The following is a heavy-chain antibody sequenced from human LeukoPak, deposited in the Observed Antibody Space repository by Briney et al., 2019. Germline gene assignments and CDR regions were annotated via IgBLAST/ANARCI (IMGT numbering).Heavy chain of an antibody. D-gene: IGHD3-9*01. CDR3: ARGGGLRYFDWLLYGFDP. J-gene: IGHJ5*02. V-gene: IGHV4-34*01. CDR1: GGSFSGYY. Sequence: SETLSLTCAVYGGSFSGYYWSWIRQPPGKGLEGIGEINHSGSTNYNPSLKSRVTISVNTSKNQFSLKLSSVTAADMAVYYCARGGGLRYFDWLLYGFDPWGQGTLVTVSS. CDR2: INHSGST.